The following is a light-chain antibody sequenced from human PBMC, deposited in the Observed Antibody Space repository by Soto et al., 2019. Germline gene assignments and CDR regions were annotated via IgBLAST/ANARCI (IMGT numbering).Light chain of an antibody. V-gene: IGLV2-11*01. CDR3: CSYGGSYTWV. J-gene: IGLJ3*02. CDR1: SGDVGGYNF. Sequence: QSALTQARSVSGSPGQSVTISCTGTSGDVGGYNFVSWYQQHPGNAPKLMIFDVSQRPSGVPERFSGSKSGNTASLTISGLQAEDEADYYCCSYGGSYTWVFGGGTKVTVL. CDR2: DVS.